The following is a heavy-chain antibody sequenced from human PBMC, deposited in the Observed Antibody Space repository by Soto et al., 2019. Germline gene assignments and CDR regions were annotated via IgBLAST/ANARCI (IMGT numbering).Heavy chain of an antibody. CDR2: ISAKNGDT. D-gene: IGHD3-10*01. J-gene: IGHJ4*02. CDR3: ATEFGVHSRRAYYFDY. Sequence: QVHLVQSGAELKKPGASVRVSCKASGYSFTRNGISWVRQAPGQGLEWMGWISAKNGDTNYAQKFQGRVIMTTDTSTSTAYMELRSLRSDDTAVYYCATEFGVHSRRAYYFDYWGQGTLVTVSS. CDR1: GYSFTRNG. V-gene: IGHV1-18*01.